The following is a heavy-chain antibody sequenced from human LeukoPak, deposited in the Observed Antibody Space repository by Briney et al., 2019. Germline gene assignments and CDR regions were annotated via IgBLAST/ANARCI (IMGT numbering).Heavy chain of an antibody. D-gene: IGHD2-15*01. CDR1: GFTFSSYS. CDR3: AGANSYCSGGSCYPPYFDY. V-gene: IGHV3-21*01. J-gene: IGHJ4*02. CDR2: ISSSSSYI. Sequence: PGGSLRLSCAASGFTFSSYSMNWVRQAPGKGLEWVSSISSSSSYIYYADSVKGRFTISRDNAKNSLYLQMNSLRAEDTAVYYCAGANSYCSGGSCYPPYFDYWGQGTLVTVSS.